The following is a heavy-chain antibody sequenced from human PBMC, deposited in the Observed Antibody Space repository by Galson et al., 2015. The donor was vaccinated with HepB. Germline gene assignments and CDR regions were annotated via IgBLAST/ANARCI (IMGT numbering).Heavy chain of an antibody. Sequence: SLRLSCAASGFTFSSYGMHWVRQAPGKGLEWVAVISYDGSNKYYADSVKGRFTISRDNSKNTLYLQMNSLRAEDTAVYYCAKGWELLLDYFDHWGQGTLVTVSS. V-gene: IGHV3-30*18. D-gene: IGHD1-26*01. CDR2: ISYDGSNK. J-gene: IGHJ4*02. CDR3: AKGWELLLDYFDH. CDR1: GFTFSSYG.